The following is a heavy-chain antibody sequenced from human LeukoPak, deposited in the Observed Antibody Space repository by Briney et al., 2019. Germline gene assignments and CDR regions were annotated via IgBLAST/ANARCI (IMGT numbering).Heavy chain of an antibody. V-gene: IGHV3-30-3*01. Sequence: GRSLRLSCAASGFIFSSYAMHWVRQAPGKGLEWVAVISYDGSNKYYADSVKGRFTISRDNSRNTLHLQMNSLRAEDTAVYYCARGGSGWDAAFDIWGQGTMVTVSS. J-gene: IGHJ3*02. CDR2: ISYDGSNK. D-gene: IGHD6-19*01. CDR1: GFIFSSYA. CDR3: ARGGSGWDAAFDI.